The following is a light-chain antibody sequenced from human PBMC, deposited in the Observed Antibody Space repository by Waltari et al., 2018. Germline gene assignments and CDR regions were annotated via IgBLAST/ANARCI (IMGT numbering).Light chain of an antibody. CDR3: QTGGHGTWV. CDR1: SGHSNNI. V-gene: IGLV4-69*01. Sequence: QLVLTQSPSASASLGASVKPTCTLSSGHSNNIIAWLQQRPEKGPRYLMKVNIDGSHNKGDEIPDRFSGSSSGAERYLTISSVQSEDEADYYCQTGGHGTWVFGGGTTLTVL. CDR2: VNIDGSH. J-gene: IGLJ3*02.